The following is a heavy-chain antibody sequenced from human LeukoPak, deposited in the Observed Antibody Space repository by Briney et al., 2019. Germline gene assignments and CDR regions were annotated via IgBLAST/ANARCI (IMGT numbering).Heavy chain of an antibody. V-gene: IGHV3-23*01. J-gene: IGHJ4*02. Sequence: GGSLRLSCAASGFTFSSYGMNWVRQAPGKGLEWVSVISGSGGSTYYADSVKGRFTISRDNSKNTLYLQMNSLRAEDTAVYYCAKGTTTLVVTKIDYWGQGTLVTVSS. CDR3: AKGTTTLVVTKIDY. CDR1: GFTFSSYG. D-gene: IGHD4-23*01. CDR2: ISGSGGST.